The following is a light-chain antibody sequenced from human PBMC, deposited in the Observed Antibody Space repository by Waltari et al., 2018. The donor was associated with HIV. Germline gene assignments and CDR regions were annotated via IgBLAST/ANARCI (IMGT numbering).Light chain of an antibody. CDR1: RSYVGGYNY. V-gene: IGLV2-14*01. CDR2: EVT. Sequence: QSALTQPASVSGSPGQSITISCTGTRSYVGGYNYVFWYQQHPGKAPKLMIYEVTNRPSGVSNRFSGSKSGNTASLTISGLQAEDEADYYCSSYTSSSTQVFGTGTKVTVL. CDR3: SSYTSSSTQV. J-gene: IGLJ1*01.